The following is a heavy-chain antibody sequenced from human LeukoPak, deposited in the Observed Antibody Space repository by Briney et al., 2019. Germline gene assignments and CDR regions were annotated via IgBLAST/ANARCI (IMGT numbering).Heavy chain of an antibody. Sequence: SETLSLTCTVSGYSISSGYYWGWIRQPPGKGLEWIGNIYHNGSTDYNPSFKSRVTISVDTSKNQFSLKLSSVTAADTAVYYCARDDLTGAAFDIWGQGTMVTVSS. CDR2: IYHNGST. CDR3: ARDDLTGAAFDI. J-gene: IGHJ3*02. V-gene: IGHV4-38-2*02. D-gene: IGHD7-27*01. CDR1: GYSISSGYY.